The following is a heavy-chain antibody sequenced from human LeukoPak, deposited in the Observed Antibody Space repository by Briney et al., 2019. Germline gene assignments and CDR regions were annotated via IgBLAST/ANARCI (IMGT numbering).Heavy chain of an antibody. J-gene: IGHJ4*02. Sequence: GRSLRLSCAASGFTFSSYGMHWVRQAPGKGLEWVAVISYDGSNKYYADSVKGRFTISRDNSKNTLYLQMNSLRAEDTAVYYCAKELNWALDYWGQGTLVTVSS. D-gene: IGHD1-1*01. CDR1: GFTFSSYG. CDR3: AKELNWALDY. CDR2: ISYDGSNK. V-gene: IGHV3-30*18.